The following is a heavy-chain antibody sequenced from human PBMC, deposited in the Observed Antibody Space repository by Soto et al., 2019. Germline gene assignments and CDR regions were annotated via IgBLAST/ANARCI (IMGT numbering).Heavy chain of an antibody. CDR3: ARLYGLDAFDI. CDR2: IYYSGST. CDR1: GGSISSYY. Sequence: SETLSLTCTVSGGSISSYYWSWIRQPPGKGLEWIGYIYYSGSTNYNPSLKSRVTISVDTSKNQFSLKLSSVTAADTAVYYCARLYGLDAFDIRGQGTTVTVSS. D-gene: IGHD3-16*02. V-gene: IGHV4-59*08. J-gene: IGHJ3*02.